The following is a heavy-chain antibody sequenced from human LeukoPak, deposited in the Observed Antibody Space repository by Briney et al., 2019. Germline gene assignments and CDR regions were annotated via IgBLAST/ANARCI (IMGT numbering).Heavy chain of an antibody. Sequence: ASVKVSCKASGYTFTDYFIHWVRQAPGQGLEWVGWINPNIGDASYAQKFQDRVTMTRDRSINTTYMELSRITSDDAAVYYCARMALDGGDSIGFDSWGQGTLVTVSS. V-gene: IGHV1-2*02. CDR3: ARMALDGGDSIGFDS. CDR1: GYTFTDYF. D-gene: IGHD2-21*02. CDR2: INPNIGDA. J-gene: IGHJ5*01.